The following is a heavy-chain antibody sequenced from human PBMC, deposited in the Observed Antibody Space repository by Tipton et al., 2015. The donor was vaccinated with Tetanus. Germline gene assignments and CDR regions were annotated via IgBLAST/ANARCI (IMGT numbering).Heavy chain of an antibody. D-gene: IGHD1-20*01. Sequence: SLRLSCAASGVTVSGSYMSWVRQAPGKGLEWVSVIYTGGSADYTDSVKGRFTISRDNSNNSLSLQMNSLRIDDTAVYYCAFRTNWRFSRGFDCWGQGILVTVSS. CDR2: IYTGGSA. CDR1: GVTVSGSY. CDR3: AFRTNWRFSRGFDC. V-gene: IGHV3-53*01. J-gene: IGHJ4*02.